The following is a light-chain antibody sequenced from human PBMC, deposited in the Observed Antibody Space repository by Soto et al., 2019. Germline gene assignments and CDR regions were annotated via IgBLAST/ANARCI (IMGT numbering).Light chain of an antibody. CDR1: QTISRW. V-gene: IGKV1-5*03. CDR3: QHYHSYSEA. Sequence: DIQMTQSPSTLSGSVGDRVTITCRASQTISRWFAWYQQKPGKAPKLLIYKASTLKSGVPSRFSGSGSGTEFTLTISSLQPDDFATYFCQHYHSYSEAFGQGTKVELK. J-gene: IGKJ1*01. CDR2: KAS.